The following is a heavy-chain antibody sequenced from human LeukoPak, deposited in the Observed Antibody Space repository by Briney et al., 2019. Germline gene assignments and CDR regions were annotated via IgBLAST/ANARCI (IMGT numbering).Heavy chain of an antibody. J-gene: IGHJ6*03. V-gene: IGHV3-53*01. Sequence: GGSLRLSCAASGLTVSSNFMSWVRQAPGKGLEWVSVIYSGGTTYYADSVKGRFTISRDNSKNTLSLQMNSLRAEDTAVYYCARDGYGNNYMDVWGKGTTVTVSS. CDR1: GLTVSSNF. CDR3: ARDGYGNNYMDV. D-gene: IGHD1/OR15-1a*01. CDR2: IYSGGTT.